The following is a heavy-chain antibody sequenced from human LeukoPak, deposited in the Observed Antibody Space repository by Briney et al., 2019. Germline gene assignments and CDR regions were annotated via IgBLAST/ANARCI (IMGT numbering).Heavy chain of an antibody. CDR2: INHSGST. J-gene: IGHJ4*02. CDR1: GGSFSGYY. D-gene: IGHD4-17*01. Sequence: SVTLSLTCAVYGGSFSGYYWSWIRQPPGKGLEWIGEINHSGSTNYNPSLKSRVTISVDTSKNQFSLKLSSVTAADTAVYYCARARTTVTGYYFDYWGQGTLVTVSS. V-gene: IGHV4-34*01. CDR3: ARARTTVTGYYFDY.